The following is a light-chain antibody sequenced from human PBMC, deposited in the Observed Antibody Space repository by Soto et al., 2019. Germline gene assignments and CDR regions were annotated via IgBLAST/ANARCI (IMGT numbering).Light chain of an antibody. CDR2: DAS. J-gene: IGKJ5*01. V-gene: IGKV3-11*01. Sequence: EIVMTQSPATLSASPGEIATLSFSASQSVSSNLAWYQQQPGQAPRLLINDASHRAAGIPARFSGSGSGTDFTLSISSLETEDFAVYYCKQRSNWPPTFGQGTRLEIK. CDR1: QSVSSN. CDR3: KQRSNWPPT.